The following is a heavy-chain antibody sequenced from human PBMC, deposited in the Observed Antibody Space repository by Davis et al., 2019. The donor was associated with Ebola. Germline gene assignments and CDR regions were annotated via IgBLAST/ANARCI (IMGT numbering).Heavy chain of an antibody. J-gene: IGHJ5*02. V-gene: IGHV3-30*03. CDR2: ISYDGSNK. CDR1: GFTFSSYG. Sequence: GESLKISCAASGFTFSSYGMHWXXXXPGKGVEGVAVISYDGSNKYYADSVKGRFTISRDNSKNTLYLQMNSLRAEDTAVYYCSGLGASSGWYLPWGQGTLVTVSS. D-gene: IGHD6-19*01. CDR3: SGLGASSGWYLP.